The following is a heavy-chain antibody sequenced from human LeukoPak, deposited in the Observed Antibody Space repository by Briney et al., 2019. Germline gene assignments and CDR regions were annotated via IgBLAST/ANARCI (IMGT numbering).Heavy chain of an antibody. J-gene: IGHJ6*02. CDR1: GFTVSNNY. Sequence: GGSLRLSCAASGFTVSNNYMSWVRQAPGKGLEWVSVIYSGGRTYYADSVKGRFTISRDNSKNTLYLQMNGLRVEDTAVYYCARGGNYYGSGSTMDVWGQGTTVTVSS. CDR3: ARGGNYYGSGSTMDV. CDR2: IYSGGRT. D-gene: IGHD3-10*01. V-gene: IGHV3-53*01.